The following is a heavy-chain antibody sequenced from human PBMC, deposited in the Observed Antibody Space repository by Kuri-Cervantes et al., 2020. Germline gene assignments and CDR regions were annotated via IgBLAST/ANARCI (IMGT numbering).Heavy chain of an antibody. D-gene: IGHD6-13*01. V-gene: IGHV1-2*02. CDR2: INPKNGGT. Sequence: ASVKVSCKASGYTFTGYYIHWVRQAPGQGPEWMGWINPKNGGTDYAQKFQGRVTVTRDMSINTVYMELSRLTSDDTAVYYCARDRGIDAADNKVYFYYYMDIWGKGTTVTVSS. CDR1: GYTFTGYY. CDR3: ARDRGIDAADNKVYFYYYMDI. J-gene: IGHJ6*03.